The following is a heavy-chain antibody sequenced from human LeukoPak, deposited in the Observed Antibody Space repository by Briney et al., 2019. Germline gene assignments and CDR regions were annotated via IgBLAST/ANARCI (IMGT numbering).Heavy chain of an antibody. CDR1: GYTFTSYA. Sequence: SVKVSCKASGYTFTSYAISWVRQAPGQGLEWMGGIIPIFGTANYAQKFQGRVTITTDESTSTAYMELSSLRSEDTAVYYCARRRVGATTFDYWGQGTLVTVSS. D-gene: IGHD1-26*01. V-gene: IGHV1-69*05. CDR3: ARRRVGATTFDY. CDR2: IIPIFGTA. J-gene: IGHJ4*02.